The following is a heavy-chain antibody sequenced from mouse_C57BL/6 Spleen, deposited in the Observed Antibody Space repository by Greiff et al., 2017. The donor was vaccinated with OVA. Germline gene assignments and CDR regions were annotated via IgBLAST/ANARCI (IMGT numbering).Heavy chain of an antibody. CDR3: ARRGRDYAMDY. Sequence: QVQLQQPGAELVRPGSSVKLSCKASGYTFTSYWMHWVKQRPIQGLEWIGNIDPSDSETPYNQKFKDKATLTVDKSSSTAYMQLSSLTSEDSAVYYCARRGRDYAMDYWGQGTSVTVSS. CDR1: GYTFTSYW. CDR2: IDPSDSET. V-gene: IGHV1-52*01. J-gene: IGHJ4*01.